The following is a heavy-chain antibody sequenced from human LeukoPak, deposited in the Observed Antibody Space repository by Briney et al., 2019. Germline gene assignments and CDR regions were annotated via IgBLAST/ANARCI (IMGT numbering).Heavy chain of an antibody. V-gene: IGHV3-30*03. D-gene: IGHD3-9*01. CDR2: ISYGGSNK. Sequence: GGSLRLSCAASGFTFSSYGMHWVRQAPGKGLEWVAVISYGGSNKYYADSVKGRFTISRDNSKNTLYLQMNSLRAEDTAVYYCATDPNILTGYPAANRFDPWGQGNLVTVSP. J-gene: IGHJ5*02. CDR3: ATDPNILTGYPAANRFDP. CDR1: GFTFSSYG.